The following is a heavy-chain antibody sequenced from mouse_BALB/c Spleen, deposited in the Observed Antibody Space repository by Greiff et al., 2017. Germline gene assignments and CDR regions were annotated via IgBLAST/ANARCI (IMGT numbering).Heavy chain of an antibody. CDR2: INPSNGGT. CDR1: GYTFTSYY. Sequence: QVQLQQPGAELVKPGASVKLSCKASGYTFTSYYMYWVKQRPGQGLEWIGGINPSNGGTNFNEKFKSKATLTVDKSSSTAYMQLSSLTSEDSAVYYCTRWGLYDGTGFDYWGQGTLVTVSA. CDR3: TRWGLYDGTGFDY. J-gene: IGHJ3*01. D-gene: IGHD3-2*01. V-gene: IGHV1S81*02.